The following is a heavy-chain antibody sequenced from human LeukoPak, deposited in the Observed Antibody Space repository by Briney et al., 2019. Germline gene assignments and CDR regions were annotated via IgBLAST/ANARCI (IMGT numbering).Heavy chain of an antibody. CDR1: GYTFTSYY. J-gene: IGHJ4*02. D-gene: IGHD1-26*01. CDR3: AAGVGITTQFDN. CDR2: INPIGGST. Sequence: ASVKVSFKASGYTFTSYYMHWVRQAPGQGLEWMGIINPIGGSTNYAQKFQGRVTMTRDTSTSKVYMELSSLRSEDTAVYYCAAGVGITTQFDNWGQGTPVTVSS. V-gene: IGHV1-46*03.